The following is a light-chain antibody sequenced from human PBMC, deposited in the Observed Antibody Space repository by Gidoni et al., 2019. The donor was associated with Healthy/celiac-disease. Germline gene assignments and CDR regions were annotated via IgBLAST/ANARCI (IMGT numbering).Light chain of an antibody. CDR1: QSISSY. J-gene: IGKJ3*01. CDR3: QQSYNTPFT. CDR2: AAS. Sequence: DIQMTQSPSSLSASVGDRVTITCRASQSISSYLNWYQQKPGKAPKLLIYAASSLQSGVPSRFSGSGSGTDFTLTISSLQPEAFATYYCQQSYNTPFTFGPGTKVDIK. V-gene: IGKV1-39*01.